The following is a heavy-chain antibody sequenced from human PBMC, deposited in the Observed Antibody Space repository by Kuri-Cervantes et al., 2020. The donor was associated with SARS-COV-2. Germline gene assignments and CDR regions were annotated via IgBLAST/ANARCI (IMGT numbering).Heavy chain of an antibody. D-gene: IGHD3-16*01. V-gene: IGHV2-70*11. CDR3: ARVPAPWGGHDAFDI. J-gene: IGHJ3*02. Sequence: SGPTLVKPTQTLTLTCTFSGFSLSTSGMCVSWIRQPPGKALEWLARIDWDDDKYYSTSLKTRLTISKDTSKNQVVLTMTNMDPVDTATYYCARVPAPWGGHDAFDIWGQGTMVTVSS. CDR2: IDWDDDK. CDR1: GFSLSTSGMC.